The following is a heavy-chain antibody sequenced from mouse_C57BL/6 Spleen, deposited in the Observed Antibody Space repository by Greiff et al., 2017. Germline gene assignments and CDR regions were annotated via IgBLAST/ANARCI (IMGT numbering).Heavy chain of an antibody. CDR2: IDPSDSYT. J-gene: IGHJ4*01. D-gene: IGHD1-1*01. CDR3: ARSDGSSPYYAMDY. CDR1: GYTFTSYW. Sequence: QVQLQQPGAELVMPGASVKLSCKASGYTFTSYWMHWVKPRPGQGLEWIGEIDPSDSYTNYNQKFKGKSTLTVAKSSSTAYMQLSSLTSEDSAVYYCARSDGSSPYYAMDYWGQGTSVTGSS. V-gene: IGHV1-69*01.